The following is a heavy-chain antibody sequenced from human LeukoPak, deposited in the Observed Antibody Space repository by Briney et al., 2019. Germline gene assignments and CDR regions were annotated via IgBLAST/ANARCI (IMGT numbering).Heavy chain of an antibody. D-gene: IGHD2-2*01. Sequence: PGGSLRLSCAASGFTFSSYDMHWVRQATGKGLEWVSAIGTAGDPYYPGSVKGRFTISRENAKNPLYLQMNSLRAGDTAVYYCARGRYCSSTSCYEGGYYGMDVWGKGTTVTVSS. J-gene: IGHJ6*04. CDR1: GFTFSSYD. V-gene: IGHV3-13*05. CDR2: IGTAGDP. CDR3: ARGRYCSSTSCYEGGYYGMDV.